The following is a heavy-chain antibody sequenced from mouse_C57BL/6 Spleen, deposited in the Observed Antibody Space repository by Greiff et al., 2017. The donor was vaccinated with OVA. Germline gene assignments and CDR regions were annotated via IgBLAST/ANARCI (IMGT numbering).Heavy chain of an antibody. D-gene: IGHD2-1*01. J-gene: IGHJ1*03. V-gene: IGHV1-61*01. CDR3: AGQNYYGNFYWYFDV. CDR2: IYPSDSET. Sequence: QVQLQQPGAELVRPGSSVKLSCKASGYTFTSYWMDWVKQRPGQGLEWIGNIYPSDSETNYNQKFKDKATLTVDTSSSTAYMQLSSLTSEDSAVYYCAGQNYYGNFYWYFDVWGTGTTLTVSS. CDR1: GYTFTSYW.